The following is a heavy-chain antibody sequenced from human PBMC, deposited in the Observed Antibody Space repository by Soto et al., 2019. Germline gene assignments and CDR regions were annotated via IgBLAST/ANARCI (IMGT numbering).Heavy chain of an antibody. D-gene: IGHD3-10*01. Sequence: ILNRQNPAKGLEWIGYIYYNGNTFYNPSLKSRVTISLDTSKNHFSLKLSSVTAADTAVYYCARSVGSPPSKNWFDPWGQGTLVTVSS. V-gene: IGHV4-31*02. J-gene: IGHJ5*01. CDR3: ARSVGSPPSKNWFDP. CDR2: IYYNGNT.